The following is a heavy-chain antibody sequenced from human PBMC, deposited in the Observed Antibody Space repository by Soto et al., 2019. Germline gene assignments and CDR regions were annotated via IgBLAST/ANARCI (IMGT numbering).Heavy chain of an antibody. V-gene: IGHV4-59*08. J-gene: IGHJ6*02. CDR2: IYYSGST. CDR1: GGSISSYY. Sequence: QVQLQESGPGLVKPSETLSLTCTVSGGSISSYYWSWIRQPPGKGLEWIGYIYYSGSTNYNPSLKSRVTISVDTSKNQFSLKLSSVIAADTAVYYCARRGDSGNYHRYYYYGMDVWGQGTTVTVSS. D-gene: IGHD1-26*01. CDR3: ARRGDSGNYHRYYYYGMDV.